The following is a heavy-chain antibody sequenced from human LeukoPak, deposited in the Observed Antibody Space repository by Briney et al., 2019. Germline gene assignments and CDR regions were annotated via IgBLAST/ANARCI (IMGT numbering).Heavy chain of an antibody. CDR3: AKHFCTGLDCSLFDS. J-gene: IGHJ4*02. V-gene: IGHV3-23*01. D-gene: IGHD3/OR15-3a*01. Sequence: GGSLRLSCAASGFTVSNYGVSWVRQAPGKGLEWVSGIRSAVDTTHYADSVKGRFIISRDNSKNTLSLQLNSLRPEDTALYYCAKHFCTGLDCSLFDSWGQGTLVTVSS. CDR1: GFTVSNYG. CDR2: IRSAVDTT.